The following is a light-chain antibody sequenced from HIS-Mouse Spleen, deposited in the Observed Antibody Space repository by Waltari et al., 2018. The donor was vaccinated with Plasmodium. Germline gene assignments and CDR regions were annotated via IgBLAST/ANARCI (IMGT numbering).Light chain of an antibody. V-gene: IGLV1-44*01. CDR1: SSNIGSNT. CDR3: AAWDDSLNGYV. CDR2: SNN. Sequence: QSVLTQPPSASGTPGQRVTISCSGSSSNIGSNTVNWYQQLPGTAPKPPIYSNNQRPSGVPDRCSGSKSGTSASLSISGLQSEDEADYYCAAWDDSLNGYVFGTGTKVTVL. J-gene: IGLJ1*01.